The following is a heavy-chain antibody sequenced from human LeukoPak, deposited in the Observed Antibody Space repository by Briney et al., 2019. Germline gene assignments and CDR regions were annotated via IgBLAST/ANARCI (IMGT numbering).Heavy chain of an antibody. CDR2: ISGSGGGIT. CDR3: ARKDDPGSYAYFDY. D-gene: IGHD3-16*01. CDR1: GLTFSSFA. Sequence: GGSLRLSCAASGLTFSSFAMSWVRQAPGKGLEWVSAISGSGGGITFYADSVRGRFTISRDNSKNTLYLQMDSLRGGDTAVYYCARKDDPGSYAYFDYWGQGTVDTVSS. J-gene: IGHJ4*02. V-gene: IGHV3-23*01.